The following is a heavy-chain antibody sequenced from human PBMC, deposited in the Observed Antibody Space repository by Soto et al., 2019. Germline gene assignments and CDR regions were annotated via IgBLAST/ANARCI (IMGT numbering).Heavy chain of an antibody. D-gene: IGHD6-13*01. CDR1: GGTLSSYA. CDR3: ARDRSGITGKTRNIYAMDV. CDR2: TVPISLST. J-gene: IGHJ6*02. Sequence: QVQLVQSAPEVKKPGSSVRVSCKASGGTLSSYAISWVRQAPGHGLDWVGGTVPISLSTHYAHKFQGRVIITADEATNTVYMVLSSVRSEDTAVYYCARDRSGITGKTRNIYAMDVWGQGTTVTVSS. V-gene: IGHV1-69*01.